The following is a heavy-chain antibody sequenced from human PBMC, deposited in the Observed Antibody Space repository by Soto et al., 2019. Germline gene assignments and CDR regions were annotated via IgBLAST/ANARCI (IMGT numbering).Heavy chain of an antibody. CDR1: GYSFTSYW. Sequence: EVQLVQSGAEVKKPGDSLRISCKGSGYSFTSYWISWLRQMPGKGLEWMGRIDPSDSYTNYSPSFQGHVTISADKSISTAYLQWSSLKASDTAMYYCARRKEYYYDSSGARIRYFDLWGRGTLVTVSS. J-gene: IGHJ2*01. CDR2: IDPSDSYT. V-gene: IGHV5-10-1*01. D-gene: IGHD3-22*01. CDR3: ARRKEYYYDSSGARIRYFDL.